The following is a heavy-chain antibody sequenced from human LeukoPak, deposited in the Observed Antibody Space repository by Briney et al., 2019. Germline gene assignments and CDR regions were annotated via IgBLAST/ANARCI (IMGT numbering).Heavy chain of an antibody. Sequence: AASVKVSCKASGYTFTGYYMHWVRQAPGQGLEWMGWINPNSGGTNYAQKFQGRVTMTRDTSISTAYMELSRLRSDDTAVYYCARALRGVRGVPLRTPRETHDAFDIWGQGTMVTVSS. V-gene: IGHV1-2*02. CDR2: INPNSGGT. D-gene: IGHD3-10*01. CDR1: GYTFTGYY. J-gene: IGHJ3*02. CDR3: ARALRGVRGVPLRTPRETHDAFDI.